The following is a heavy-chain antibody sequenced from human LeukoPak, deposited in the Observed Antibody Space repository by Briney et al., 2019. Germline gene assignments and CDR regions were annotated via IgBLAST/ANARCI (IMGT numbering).Heavy chain of an antibody. J-gene: IGHJ4*02. D-gene: IGHD3-16*01. CDR1: GFTFKNYA. CDR2: ISGSGGNT. V-gene: IGHV3-23*01. Sequence: SGGSLRLSCAASGFTFKNYAMNWVRQAPGKGLEWVSAISGSGGNTYYADSVKGRFTISRDNSKNTLYLQMNSLRAGDTAVYYCARGGPHGYWGQGTLVTVSS. CDR3: ARGGPHGY.